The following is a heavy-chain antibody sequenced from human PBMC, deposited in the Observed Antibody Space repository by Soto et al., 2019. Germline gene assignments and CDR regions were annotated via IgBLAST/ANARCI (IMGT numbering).Heavy chain of an antibody. V-gene: IGHV3-7*01. D-gene: IGHD1-20*01. CDR3: ARDKSEVNNWNIINDY. CDR2: IKQDGSEK. CDR1: GFTFSSYW. Sequence: GGSLRLSCAASGFTFSSYWMSWVRQAPGKGLEWVANIKQDGSEKYYVDSVKGRFTISRDNAKNSLYLQMNSLRAEDTAVYYCARDKSEVNNWNIINDYWGQGTLVTVSS. J-gene: IGHJ4*02.